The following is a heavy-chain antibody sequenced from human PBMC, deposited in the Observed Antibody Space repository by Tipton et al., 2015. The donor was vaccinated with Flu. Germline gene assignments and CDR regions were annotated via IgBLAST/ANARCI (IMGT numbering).Heavy chain of an antibody. D-gene: IGHD3-22*01. J-gene: IGHJ3*02. Sequence: TLSLTCAVYGGSFSGYYWSWIRQPPGKGLEWIGEINHSGSTNYNPSLKSRVTISVDTSKNQFPLKLSSVTAADTAVYYCARQIGAFDIWGQGTMVTVSS. CDR2: INHSGST. V-gene: IGHV4-34*01. CDR1: GGSFSGYY. CDR3: ARQIGAFDI.